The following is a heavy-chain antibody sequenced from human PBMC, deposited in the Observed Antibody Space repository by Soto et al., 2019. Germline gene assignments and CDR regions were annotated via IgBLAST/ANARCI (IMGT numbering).Heavy chain of an antibody. J-gene: IGHJ6*02. CDR3: ARDYYGMDV. V-gene: IGHV4-30-2*06. CDR1: GGSISSGGYS. CDR2: TYQSGSA. Sequence: SETLSLTCSVSGGSISSGGYSWTWIRQSPGKGLEWLGYTYQSGSAYYNPSLKSRVTISVDRSKNQFSLNVTSVTAADTAVYYCARDYYGMDVWGQGTTVTVSS.